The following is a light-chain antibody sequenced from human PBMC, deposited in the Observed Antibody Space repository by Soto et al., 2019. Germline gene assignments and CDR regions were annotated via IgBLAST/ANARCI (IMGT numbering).Light chain of an antibody. J-gene: IGKJ5*01. CDR3: QQVNTFPIT. CDR2: DAS. CDR1: QGIRSW. Sequence: DIQITQSPSSVSSSVGDRVTISCRAIQGIRSWLAWYQQKPGKAPKLLIYDASSLLSGVPSRFRGSGSGTEFTLTISSLQPEDFATYYCQQVNTFPITFGQGTRLEIK. V-gene: IGKV1-12*01.